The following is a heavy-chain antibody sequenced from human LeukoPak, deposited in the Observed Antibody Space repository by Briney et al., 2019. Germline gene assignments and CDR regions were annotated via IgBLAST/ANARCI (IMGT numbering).Heavy chain of an antibody. Sequence: PGGSLRLSCAASGFTFSEYNMNWVRQAPGKGLVWVSRIRTDGTITTYADSVKGRFSISRDNAKNTLYLQVNSLRVEDTAVYYCAREGIGSYMDVWGKGTTVTVSS. CDR3: AREGIGSYMDV. V-gene: IGHV3-74*03. J-gene: IGHJ6*03. D-gene: IGHD2/OR15-2a*01. CDR1: GFTFSEYN. CDR2: IRTDGTIT.